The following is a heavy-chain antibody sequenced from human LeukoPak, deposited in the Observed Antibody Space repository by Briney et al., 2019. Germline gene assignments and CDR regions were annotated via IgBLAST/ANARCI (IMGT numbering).Heavy chain of an antibody. J-gene: IGHJ4*02. D-gene: IGHD6-19*01. CDR2: IYYSGST. V-gene: IGHV4-59*01. CDR1: GGSISSYY. CDR3: AKGNRIAVAGSYSDY. Sequence: PSETLSLTCTVSGGSISSYYWSWIRQPPGKGLEWIGYIYYSGSTNYNPSLKSRVTISVDTSKNQFSLKLSSVTAADTAVYYCAKGNRIAVAGSYSDYWGQGTLVTVSA.